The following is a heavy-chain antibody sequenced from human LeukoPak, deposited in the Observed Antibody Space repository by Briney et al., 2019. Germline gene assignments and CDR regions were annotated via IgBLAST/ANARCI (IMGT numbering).Heavy chain of an antibody. CDR3: ARDRAGGNAPYGY. D-gene: IGHD4-23*01. Sequence: GGSLRLSCAASGFTVSSNYMSWVRQAPGKGLEWVSFIFSSGDTYYADSVKGRFTISRDNSKNTLYLQMNSLTAEDTAVYYCARDRAGGNAPYGYWGRGTLVTVSS. V-gene: IGHV3-53*01. CDR1: GFTVSSNY. J-gene: IGHJ4*02. CDR2: IFSSGDT.